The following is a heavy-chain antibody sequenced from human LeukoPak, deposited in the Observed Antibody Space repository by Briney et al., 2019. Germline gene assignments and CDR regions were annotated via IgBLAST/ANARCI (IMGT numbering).Heavy chain of an antibody. Sequence: KPSQTLSLTCTVPGDSMSSGSYYWSWIRQPAGRGLEWIVRIYNGGSTNYNPSLKSRVTISLDTSKNQFSLKLTSVTAADTAVYYCARGPHCSGGSCYSVSDYWGQGTLVTVSS. J-gene: IGHJ4*02. D-gene: IGHD2-15*01. CDR1: GDSMSSGSYY. CDR2: IYNGGST. CDR3: ARGPHCSGGSCYSVSDY. V-gene: IGHV4-61*02.